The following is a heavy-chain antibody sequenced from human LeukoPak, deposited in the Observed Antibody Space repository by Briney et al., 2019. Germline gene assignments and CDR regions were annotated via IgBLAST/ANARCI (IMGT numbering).Heavy chain of an antibody. J-gene: IGHJ4*02. D-gene: IGHD1-7*01. Sequence: GASVKVSCKVSGYTLTELSMHWVRQAPGKGLEWMGGFDPEDGETIYAQKFQGRVTMTEDTSADTAYMELSSLRSEDTAVYYCATVTGTTFLSLDVWGRGTLVTVSS. V-gene: IGHV1-24*01. CDR2: FDPEDGET. CDR3: ATVTGTTFLSLDV. CDR1: GYTLTELS.